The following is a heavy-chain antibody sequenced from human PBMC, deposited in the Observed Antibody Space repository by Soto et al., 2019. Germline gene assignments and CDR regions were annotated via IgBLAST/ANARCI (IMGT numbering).Heavy chain of an antibody. D-gene: IGHD2-2*01. J-gene: IGHJ6*02. V-gene: IGHV4-39*01. Sequence: PSETLSLTCTVSGGSISSGPYSWGWIRQPPGEGLEWIGTFYYSESTYYNPSLESRVTISVDTSKNQFSLKVSSVTVAGTAVYYCARLGGYCSSTSCYGYYGMDVWGQGTTVTVSS. CDR2: FYYSEST. CDR3: ARLGGYCSSTSCYGYYGMDV. CDR1: GGSISSGPYS.